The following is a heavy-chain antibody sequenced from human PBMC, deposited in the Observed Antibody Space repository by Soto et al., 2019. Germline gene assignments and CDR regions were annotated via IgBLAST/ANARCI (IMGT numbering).Heavy chain of an antibody. V-gene: IGHV4-39*07. Sequence: PSETLSLTCTVSGGSISSSSNHWGWNRQPPGKGLQWIGSVCYSGSTYYNPALKSRLTISVDTSKTQSSLRLSSVTAADTAVYYCARGGKQQLPFDYWGQGTLVTVSS. CDR3: ARGGKQQLPFDY. CDR1: GGSISSSSNH. CDR2: VCYSGST. D-gene: IGHD6-13*01. J-gene: IGHJ4*02.